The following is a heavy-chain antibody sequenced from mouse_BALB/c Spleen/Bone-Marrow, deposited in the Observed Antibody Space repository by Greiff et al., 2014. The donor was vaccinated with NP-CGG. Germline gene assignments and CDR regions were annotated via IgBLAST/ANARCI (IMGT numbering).Heavy chain of an antibody. CDR1: GFNIKDTY. V-gene: IGHV14-3*02. Sequence: VQLQQSGAELVKPGASVKLSCTASGFNIKDTYMHWVKQRPEQGLEWIGRIDPANGNTKYDPKFQGKATIKADTSSNTASLQLSSLTSEDTAVYYCARYYYGSSYFDYWGQGTTLTVSS. J-gene: IGHJ2*01. CDR2: IDPANGNT. CDR3: ARYYYGSSYFDY. D-gene: IGHD1-1*01.